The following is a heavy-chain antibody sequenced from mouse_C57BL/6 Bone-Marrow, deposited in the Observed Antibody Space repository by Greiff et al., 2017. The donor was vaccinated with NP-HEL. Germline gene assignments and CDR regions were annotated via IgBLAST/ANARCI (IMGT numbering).Heavy chain of an antibody. J-gene: IGHJ1*03. CDR1: GFSLTSYG. CDR2: IWSGGST. Sequence: VQLQQSGPGLVQPSQSLSITCTVSGFSLTSYGVHWVRQSPGKGLEWLGVIWSGGSTDYNAAFISRLSISKDNSKSQVFFKMNSLQADDTAIYYCARNYGWYFDVWGTGTTVTVSS. V-gene: IGHV2-2*01. CDR3: ARNYGWYFDV. D-gene: IGHD1-1*01.